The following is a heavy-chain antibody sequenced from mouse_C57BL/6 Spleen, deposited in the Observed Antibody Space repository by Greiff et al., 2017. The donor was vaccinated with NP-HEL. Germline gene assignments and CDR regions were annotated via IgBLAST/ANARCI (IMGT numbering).Heavy chain of an antibody. J-gene: IGHJ2*01. D-gene: IGHD1-1*01. Sequence: QVQLQQPGAELVRPGSSVKLSCKASGYTFTSYWMHWVKQRPIQGLEWIGNIDPSDSETHYNQKFKDKATLTVDKSSSTAYMQLSRLTSEDSAVYYCARLYYYGSSPWYFDYWGQGTTLTVSS. V-gene: IGHV1-52*01. CDR2: IDPSDSET. CDR1: GYTFTSYW. CDR3: ARLYYYGSSPWYFDY.